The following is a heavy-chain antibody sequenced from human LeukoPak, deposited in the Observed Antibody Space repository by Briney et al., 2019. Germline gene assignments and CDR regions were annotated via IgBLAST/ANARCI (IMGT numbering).Heavy chain of an antibody. CDR3: TTDLDALGSYYYYYMDV. J-gene: IGHJ6*03. Sequence: RGSLRLSCAASGFTFSNAWMSWVRQAPGKGLEWVGRIKSKTDGGTTDYAAPVKGRFTISRDDSKNTLYLQMNSLKTEDTAVYYCTTDLDALGSYYYYYMDVWGKGTTVTVSS. CDR1: GFTFSNAW. V-gene: IGHV3-15*01. D-gene: IGHD6-6*01. CDR2: IKSKTDGGTT.